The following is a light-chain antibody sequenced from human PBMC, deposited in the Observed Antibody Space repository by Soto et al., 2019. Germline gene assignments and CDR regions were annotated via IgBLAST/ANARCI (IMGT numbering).Light chain of an antibody. CDR3: QQYGSSPLT. V-gene: IGKV3-20*01. CDR1: QSVGYS. J-gene: IGKJ4*01. Sequence: EIVMTQSPATLSLSPGERATLSCRASQSVGYSLARYQQRPGQAPRLLIYGASSRATGIPDRFSGSGSGTDFTLTISRLEPEDFAVYYCQQYGSSPLTFGGGTKVDI. CDR2: GAS.